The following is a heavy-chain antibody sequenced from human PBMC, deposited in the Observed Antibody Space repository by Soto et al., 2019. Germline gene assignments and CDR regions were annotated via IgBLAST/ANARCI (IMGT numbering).Heavy chain of an antibody. Sequence: QVQLVESGGGLVKPGGSLRLSCAASGFTFTDYYMNWIRQAPGKGLEWVSYISSTGTYTNYADSVKGRFTISGDNAKNSLYLQMNSLRAEDTAVYYCARDANYAANWGQGTLVTVSS. V-gene: IGHV3-11*05. CDR3: ARDANYAAN. CDR2: ISSTGTYT. D-gene: IGHD1-7*01. CDR1: GFTFTDYY. J-gene: IGHJ4*02.